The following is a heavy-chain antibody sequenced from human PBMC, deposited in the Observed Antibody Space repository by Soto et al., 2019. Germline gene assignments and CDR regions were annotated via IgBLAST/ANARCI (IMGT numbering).Heavy chain of an antibody. Sequence: QVQLVESGGGLVKPGRSLRLSCAASGFTFSDYYMSWIRQAPGKGLEWVSYSSSSGDTVYYADSVKGRFTISRDNAKNSLYLQMNSLRAEDTAVYYCARGTGKVFGYYYYMDVWGKGTTVPVSS. J-gene: IGHJ6*03. CDR3: ARGTGKVFGYYYYMDV. CDR2: SSSSGDTV. CDR1: GFTFSDYY. V-gene: IGHV3-11*01. D-gene: IGHD1-20*01.